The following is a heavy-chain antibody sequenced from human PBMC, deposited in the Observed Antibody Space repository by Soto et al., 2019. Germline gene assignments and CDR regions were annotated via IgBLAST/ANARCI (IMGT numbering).Heavy chain of an antibody. D-gene: IGHD5-12*01. CDR2: IYHSGTA. Sequence: SETLSLTCTVSGGSMNYYYWSWIRQPPGKGLEWIGYIYHSGTAEYNSSLKSRVTLSVDTSKSQFSLMTSSVTTADTAVYYCARDRAIISAPTKEYVFEIWGQGTTVTVSS. J-gene: IGHJ6*02. CDR3: ARDRAIISAPTKEYVFEI. CDR1: GGSMNYYY. V-gene: IGHV4-59*01.